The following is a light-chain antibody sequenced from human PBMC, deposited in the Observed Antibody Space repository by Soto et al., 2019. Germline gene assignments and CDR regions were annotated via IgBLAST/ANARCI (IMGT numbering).Light chain of an antibody. CDR1: QRIGSY. J-gene: IGKJ1*01. CDR3: QQYESYMT. Sequence: DIQMTKSPSSLSASVGDSVTITCRASQRIGSYVNWYQQKPGKAPKLLIYAASSLQSGVPSRLSGSGSGTEFTLTISSLQPDDSATYYCQQYESYMTFGQGTKVDIK. V-gene: IGKV1-16*01. CDR2: AAS.